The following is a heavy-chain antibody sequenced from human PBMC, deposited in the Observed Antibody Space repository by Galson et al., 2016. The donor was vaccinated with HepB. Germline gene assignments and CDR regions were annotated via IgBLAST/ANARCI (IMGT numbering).Heavy chain of an antibody. CDR1: GGSIRNHY. D-gene: IGHD3-22*01. J-gene: IGHJ2*01. Sequence: SETLSLTCTVFGGSIRNHYWSWIRQTPGKGLEWIGYIFYSGSTNFNPSLESRVSMTVDTSNNQFSLRLSSVTAADTAMYYCARDLPPSIHYDASGYRKGYFDLWGHGTLVTVSS. V-gene: IGHV4-59*11. CDR2: IFYSGST. CDR3: ARDLPPSIHYDASGYRKGYFDL.